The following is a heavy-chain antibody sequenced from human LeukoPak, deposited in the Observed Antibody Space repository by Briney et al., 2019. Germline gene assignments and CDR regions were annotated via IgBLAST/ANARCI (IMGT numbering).Heavy chain of an antibody. Sequence: SETLSLTCAVYGGSFSGYYWSWIRQPPGKGLEWIGEINHSGGTNYNPSLKSRVTISVDTSKNQFSLKLSSVTAADTAVYYCARGGYRVAAAGTYWGQGTLVTVSS. J-gene: IGHJ4*02. D-gene: IGHD6-13*01. V-gene: IGHV4-34*01. CDR2: INHSGGT. CDR3: ARGGYRVAAAGTY. CDR1: GGSFSGYY.